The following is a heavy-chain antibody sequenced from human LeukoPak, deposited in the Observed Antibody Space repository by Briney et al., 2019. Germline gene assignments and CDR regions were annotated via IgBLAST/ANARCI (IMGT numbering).Heavy chain of an antibody. CDR3: AKEAEAAAGSPLTYYYYYGMDV. CDR2: ISYDGSNK. J-gene: IGHJ6*02. V-gene: IGHV3-30*18. Sequence: GGSLRLSCAASGFTFSSYGMHWVRQAPGKGLEWVAVISYDGSNKYYADSVKGRFTISRDNTKNTLYLQMNSLRAEDTAVYYCAKEAEAAAGSPLTYYYYYGMDVWGQGTTVTVSS. D-gene: IGHD6-13*01. CDR1: GFTFSSYG.